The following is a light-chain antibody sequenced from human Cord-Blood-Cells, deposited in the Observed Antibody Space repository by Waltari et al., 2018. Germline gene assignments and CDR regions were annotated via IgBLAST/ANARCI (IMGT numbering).Light chain of an antibody. CDR1: RRVSSN. V-gene: IGKV3-15*01. CDR3: QQYNNWWT. J-gene: IGKJ1*01. CDR2: GAS. Sequence: EIVMTQSPATLSVSPGERATLSCRASRRVSSNLAWYQQKPGHAPRLRIYGASTRATGIPARVSGSGAGTEFTLTISSLQSEDFAVYYCQQYNNWWTFGQGTKVEIK.